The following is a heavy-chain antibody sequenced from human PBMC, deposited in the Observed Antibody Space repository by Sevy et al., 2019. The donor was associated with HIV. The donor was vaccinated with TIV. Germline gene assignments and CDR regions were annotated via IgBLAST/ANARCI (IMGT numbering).Heavy chain of an antibody. CDR2: IRAEAYGGTP. D-gene: IGHD6-19*01. CDR3: TRGWIAVGGRGFNWLDP. J-gene: IGHJ5*02. V-gene: IGHV3-49*03. CDR1: GFTFGDFA. Sequence: GGSLRPSCTTSGFTFGDFAMSWFRQAPGKGLEWVGFIRAEAYGGTPEHAPSVKGSFTISRDDSKGIAYLQMDSLETEDTAVYYCTRGWIAVGGRGFNWLDPRGQGTQVTVSS.